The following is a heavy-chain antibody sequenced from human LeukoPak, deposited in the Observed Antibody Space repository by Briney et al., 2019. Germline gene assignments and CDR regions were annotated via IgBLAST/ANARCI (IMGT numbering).Heavy chain of an antibody. CDR1: GLTFDDYA. V-gene: IGHV3-9*01. Sequence: GGSLRLSCAASGLTFDDYAMHWVRHAPGKGLEWVSGISWNSGSIGYADSVKGRFTISRDNANNSLYLQMNSLRAEDTALYYCAKGRTGYYTPAYFDYWGQGTLVTVSS. D-gene: IGHD3/OR15-3a*01. J-gene: IGHJ4*02. CDR3: AKGRTGYYTPAYFDY. CDR2: ISWNSGSI.